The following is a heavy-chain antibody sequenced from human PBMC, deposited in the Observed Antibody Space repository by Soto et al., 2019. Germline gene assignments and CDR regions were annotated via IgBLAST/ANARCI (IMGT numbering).Heavy chain of an antibody. CDR2: IYYSGST. J-gene: IGHJ4*02. V-gene: IGHV4-31*03. CDR1: GGSISRGGYY. CDR3: ARGLISGSHYSGGWYYFDS. Sequence: SETLSLTCTVSGGSISRGGYYWSWIRQHPGKGLEWIGYIYYSGSTYYNPSLKSRVTISVDTSKNQFSLKLSSVTAADTAVYHCARGLISGSHYSGGWYYFDSWGQGTQVT. D-gene: IGHD1-26*01.